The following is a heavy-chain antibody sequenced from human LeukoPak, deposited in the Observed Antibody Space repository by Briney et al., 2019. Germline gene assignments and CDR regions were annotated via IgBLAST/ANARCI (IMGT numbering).Heavy chain of an antibody. CDR3: ARTSRLHMHV. Sequence: ASVPVPHQASGYNFINYYIHWVRQAPGHGLEWMGVIKPSGGSTTYAQKFQDRVTMTRDMSTRTVYMEVSSLRSEDTAVYYCARTSRLHMHVWAQRPTVTVSS. D-gene: IGHD3-16*01. V-gene: IGHV1-46*01. CDR1: GYNFINYY. CDR2: IKPSGGST. J-gene: IGHJ6*01.